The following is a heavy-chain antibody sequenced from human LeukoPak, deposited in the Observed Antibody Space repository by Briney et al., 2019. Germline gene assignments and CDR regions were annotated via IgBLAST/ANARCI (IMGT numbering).Heavy chain of an antibody. Sequence: PGGSLRLSCAASGFTFSSYWMHWVRQAPGRGLECVANINQDGSEKNYVDSVKGRFTISRDNAKNSLYLQMNSLRAEDTAVYYCARGNGWIITLWGQGTLVTVSS. D-gene: IGHD3-22*01. CDR2: INQDGSEK. CDR3: ARGNGWIITL. CDR1: GFTFSSYW. V-gene: IGHV3-7*05. J-gene: IGHJ4*02.